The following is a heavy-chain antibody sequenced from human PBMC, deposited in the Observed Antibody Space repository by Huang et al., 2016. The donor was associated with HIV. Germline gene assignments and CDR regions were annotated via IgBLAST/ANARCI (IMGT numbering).Heavy chain of an antibody. V-gene: IGHV1-24*01. Sequence: QVQLVQSRAEVKKPGASVKVSCKVSEYTLTELSIHWVRQPPGKGLEWMGGFDPEIGETIYAQKFQGRVTMTEDTSTETAFMELSGLRPEDTAVYYCATSFDVFFDFWGQGTLVTVSS. CDR3: ATSFDVFFDF. CDR1: EYTLTELS. J-gene: IGHJ4*02. D-gene: IGHD3-9*01. CDR2: FDPEIGET.